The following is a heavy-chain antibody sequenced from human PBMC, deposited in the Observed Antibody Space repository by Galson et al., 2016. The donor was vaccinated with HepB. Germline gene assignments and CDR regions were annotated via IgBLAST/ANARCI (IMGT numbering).Heavy chain of an antibody. CDR2: LDPEEGET. CDR3: AIAAVTESIFIAGWFDP. D-gene: IGHD2-15*01. J-gene: IGHJ5*02. Sequence: SCKVSGKTLSESSMHWVRQVPGKGLEWMGGLDPEEGETVYAQRFQGRVTMTEDTSADTAYMELTRLTSEDTAVYYCAIAAVTESIFIAGWFDPWGQGTLVTVPS. V-gene: IGHV1-24*01. CDR1: GKTLSESS.